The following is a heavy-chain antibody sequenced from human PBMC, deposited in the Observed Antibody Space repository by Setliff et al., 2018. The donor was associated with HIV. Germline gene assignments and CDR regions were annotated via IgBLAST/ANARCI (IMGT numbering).Heavy chain of an antibody. CDR3: ARDESRGDWESFGY. CDR1: EGTFTAYA. CDR2: ITPIFGTT. J-gene: IGHJ4*02. V-gene: IGHV1-69*06. Sequence: GASVKVSCKSSEGTFTAYAISWVRQAPGQGLEWMGRITPIFGTTNYARKFQGRVTITADRSTSTTYMELSSLRSEDTAMYYCARDESRGDWESFGYWGQGTRVTVSS. D-gene: IGHD2-21*01.